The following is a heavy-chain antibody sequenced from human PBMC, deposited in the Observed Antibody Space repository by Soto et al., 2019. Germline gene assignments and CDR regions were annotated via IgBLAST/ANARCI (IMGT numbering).Heavy chain of an antibody. J-gene: IGHJ4*02. CDR1: GGSISGYY. D-gene: IGHD3-10*01. V-gene: IGHV4-59*01. CDR2: MYYSGTT. CDR3: ARESYYGSGATVVAY. Sequence: QVQLQESGPGLVRPSETLSLTCTVSGGSISGYYWSWIRQPPGKGLEWIGYMYYSGTTSYNPSLNSRVTMSVDTSKNQFSLKVNSVTAADTAVYYCARESYYGSGATVVAYWGQGTLVTVSS.